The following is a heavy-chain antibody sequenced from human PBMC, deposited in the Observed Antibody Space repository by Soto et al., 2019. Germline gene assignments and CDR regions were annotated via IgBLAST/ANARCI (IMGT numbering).Heavy chain of an antibody. CDR1: GGTFSSYA. Sequence: EASVKVSCKASGGTFSSYAISWVRQAPGQGLEWMGGIIPIFGTANYAQKFQGRVTITADESTSTAYMELSSLRSEDTAVYYCAREGFYCSGGSCDPTSYYYYGMDVWGQGTTVTVSS. CDR3: AREGFYCSGGSCDPTSYYYYGMDV. V-gene: IGHV1-69*13. CDR2: IIPIFGTA. J-gene: IGHJ6*02. D-gene: IGHD2-15*01.